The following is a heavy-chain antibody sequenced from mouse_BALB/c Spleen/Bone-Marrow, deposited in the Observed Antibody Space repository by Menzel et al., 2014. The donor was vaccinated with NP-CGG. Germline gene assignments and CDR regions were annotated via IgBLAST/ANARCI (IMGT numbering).Heavy chain of an antibody. D-gene: IGHD1-1*01. V-gene: IGHV14-3*02. CDR3: ASYYYGSSGFAY. CDR2: IDPANGNT. J-gene: IGHJ3*01. CDR1: GFDIKDTY. Sequence: VQLQQSGAELVKPGASVKLSCTASGFDIKDTYMHWVKRRPEQGLEWIGRIDPANGNTEYDPKFQGKATITADTSSNTAYLQLSSLTSEDTAVYYCASYYYGSSGFAYWGQGTLVTVSA.